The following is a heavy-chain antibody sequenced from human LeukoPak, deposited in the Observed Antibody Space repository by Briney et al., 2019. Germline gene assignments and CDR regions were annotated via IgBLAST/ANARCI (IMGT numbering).Heavy chain of an antibody. CDR1: GFAFSRYA. CDR3: AKDMKGIAVAGAAFDI. J-gene: IGHJ3*02. Sequence: PGRSLRLSCAASGFAFSRYAMHWVRQAPGKGLEWVAIISHDESNKFFADSVKGRFTISRDNSQNTLYLQMNSLRAEDTALYYCAKDMKGIAVAGAAFDIWGQGTMVTVSS. V-gene: IGHV3-30-3*01. CDR2: ISHDESNK. D-gene: IGHD6-19*01.